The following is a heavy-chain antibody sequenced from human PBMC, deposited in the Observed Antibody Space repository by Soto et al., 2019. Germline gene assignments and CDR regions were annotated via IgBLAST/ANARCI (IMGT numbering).Heavy chain of an antibody. CDR3: VGTGTTDDY. CDR2: IYNSGGS. D-gene: IGHD4-17*01. CDR1: GASVRSDDYY. V-gene: IGHV4-30-4*01. Sequence: SETLSLTCSVSGASVRSDDYYWSCIRQAPGKGLEWIGYIYNSGGSYYNPSLKGRLTISIDTSKNQFSLKLNSVTAADTAIYYCVGTGTTDDYWGRGTLVTVSS. J-gene: IGHJ4*02.